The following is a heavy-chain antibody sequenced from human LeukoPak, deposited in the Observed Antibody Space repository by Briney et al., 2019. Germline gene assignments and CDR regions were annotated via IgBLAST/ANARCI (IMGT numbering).Heavy chain of an antibody. V-gene: IGHV3-53*01. J-gene: IGHJ4*02. CDR3: ASVRFLEWSTDY. D-gene: IGHD3-3*01. Sequence: GGSLRLSCAASGFTVSSNYMSWVRQAPGKGLEWVSVIYSGGSTYYADSVKGRFTISRDNSKNTLYLQMNSLRAEDTAVYYCASVRFLEWSTDYWGQGTLVTVSS. CDR1: GFTVSSNY. CDR2: IYSGGST.